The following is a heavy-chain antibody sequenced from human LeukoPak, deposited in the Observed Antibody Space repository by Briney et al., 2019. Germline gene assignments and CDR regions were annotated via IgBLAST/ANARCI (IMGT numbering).Heavy chain of an antibody. CDR2: INSDGSTT. V-gene: IGHV3-74*01. CDR1: GFTFSSYW. D-gene: IGHD2-2*01. Sequence: GGSLRLSCAASGFTFSSYWMHWVRQAPGKGLVWVSHINSDGSTTNYADSVKGRFTISRDNAKNTLYLQVNSLRAEDTAVYYCVRGGVPAAFDYWGQGTLVTVSS. J-gene: IGHJ4*02. CDR3: VRGGVPAAFDY.